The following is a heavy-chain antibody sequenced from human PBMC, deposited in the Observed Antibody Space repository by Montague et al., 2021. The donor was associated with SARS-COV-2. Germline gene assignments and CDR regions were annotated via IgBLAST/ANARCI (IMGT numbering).Heavy chain of an antibody. CDR3: ARIPVGSKYYFDF. J-gene: IGHJ4*02. D-gene: IGHD2-2*01. CDR2: TYYRSKWYN. CDR1: GDSVSSNTAT. Sequence: CAISGDSVSSNTATCNWIRRSPSRGLEWLGRTYYRSKWYNDYAESVKSRITIDPDTSKHQFSLHLNSVTPEDTAVYYCARIPVGSKYYFDFWGQGTLVTVSS. V-gene: IGHV6-1*01.